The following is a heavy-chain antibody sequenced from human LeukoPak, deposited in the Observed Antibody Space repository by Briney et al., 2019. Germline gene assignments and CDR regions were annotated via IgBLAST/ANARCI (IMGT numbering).Heavy chain of an antibody. J-gene: IGHJ4*02. D-gene: IGHD3-22*01. CDR2: ISGSGGST. V-gene: IGHV3-23*01. Sequence: GGSLRLSCAASGFTFSSYAMSWVRQAPGKGLEWVSAISGSGGSTYYADSVKGRFTISRDNSKNTLYLQMNSLRAEDTAVYYCAKDWSYYDSSGFATLGPFDYWGQGTLVTVSS. CDR1: GFTFSSYA. CDR3: AKDWSYYDSSGFATLGPFDY.